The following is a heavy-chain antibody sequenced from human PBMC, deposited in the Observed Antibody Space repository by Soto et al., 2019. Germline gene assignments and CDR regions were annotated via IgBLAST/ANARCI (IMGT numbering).Heavy chain of an antibody. Sequence: QVHLQESGPGLVKPAQTLSLPCTVSGGSISSDGYYWSWIRQHPGKGLEWIGYIYYSGSTYYNPSLKIRVTITVHTSKNHICLTLSSVSDADTVVYYCERGTHAGNAFDSWGQGTMVTVSS. J-gene: IGHJ3*02. V-gene: IGHV4-31*03. CDR2: IYYSGST. D-gene: IGHD3-10*01. CDR1: GGSISSDGYY. CDR3: ERGTHAGNAFDS.